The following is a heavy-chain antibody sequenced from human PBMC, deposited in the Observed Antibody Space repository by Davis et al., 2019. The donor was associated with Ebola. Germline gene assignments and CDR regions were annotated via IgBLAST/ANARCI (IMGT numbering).Heavy chain of an antibody. CDR3: ATWGGWSGYPRDPRGY. D-gene: IGHD3-3*01. CDR1: GGSISSYY. J-gene: IGHJ4*02. V-gene: IGHV4-59*01. Sequence: PGGSLRFSCTVSGGSISSYYWSWIRQPPGKGLEWIGYIHYIGSTSYNPSLKSRVTISVDTSKNQFSLKLSSVTAADTAVYYCATWGGWSGYPRDPRGYWGQGTLVTVSS. CDR2: IHYIGST.